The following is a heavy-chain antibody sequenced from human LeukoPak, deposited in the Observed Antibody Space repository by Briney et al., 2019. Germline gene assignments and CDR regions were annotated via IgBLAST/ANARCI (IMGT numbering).Heavy chain of an antibody. D-gene: IGHD1-26*01. V-gene: IGHV3-7*01. CDR2: IKRDGSEK. J-gene: IGHJ4*02. CDR3: AREPGEWEQQSFDY. Sequence: PGGSLRLSCAASGFTFSNYWMSWVRQAPGKGLEWVANIKRDGSEKYYVDSVKGRFIISRDNAKNSLYLQMNSLRDEDTAVYYCAREPGEWEQQSFDYWGQGALVTVSS. CDR1: GFTFSNYW.